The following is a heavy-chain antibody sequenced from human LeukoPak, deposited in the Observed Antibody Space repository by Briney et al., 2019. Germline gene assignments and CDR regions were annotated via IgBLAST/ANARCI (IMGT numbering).Heavy chain of an antibody. V-gene: IGHV4-34*01. Sequence: PSETLSLTCAVYGGSFSGYYWSWIRQPPGKGLEWIGEINHSGSTNYNPSLKSRVTISVDTSKNQFSLKLSSVTAADTAVCYCARRRLGAYYFDYWGQGTLVTVSS. CDR3: ARRRLGAYYFDY. CDR1: GGSFSGYY. J-gene: IGHJ4*02. CDR2: INHSGST. D-gene: IGHD3-16*01.